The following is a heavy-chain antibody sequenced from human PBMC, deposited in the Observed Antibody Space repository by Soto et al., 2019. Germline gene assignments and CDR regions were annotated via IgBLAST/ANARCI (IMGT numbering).Heavy chain of an antibody. CDR1: GFRFEQYV. Sequence: VQVVASGGDLVQPGRSLRLSCAVSGFRFEQYVMHWVRQAPGKGLECVSTVSPTGDTVAYADSVEGRFTVSRDNAKNSLYLLMNSLKGDDTAFYYCVKDAPNGSIDDWGQGTMVTVSS. CDR2: VSPTGDTV. D-gene: IGHD3-10*01. J-gene: IGHJ4*02. CDR3: VKDAPNGSIDD. V-gene: IGHV3-9*01.